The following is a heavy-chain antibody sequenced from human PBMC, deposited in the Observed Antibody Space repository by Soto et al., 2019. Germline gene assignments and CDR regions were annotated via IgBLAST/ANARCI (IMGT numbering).Heavy chain of an antibody. CDR1: GVSISSYY. CDR3: ARGGSRYYYDSVSYSFDY. D-gene: IGHD3-10*01. V-gene: IGHV4-59*01. Sequence: SDTLSLTCTVSGVSISSYYWSWIRQPPGKGLEWIGYIYYSGSTNYNPSLKSRVTISVDTSKNQFPLKLSSVTAADTAVYYCARGGSRYYYDSVSYSFDYWGQGTLVTVSS. CDR2: IYYSGST. J-gene: IGHJ4*02.